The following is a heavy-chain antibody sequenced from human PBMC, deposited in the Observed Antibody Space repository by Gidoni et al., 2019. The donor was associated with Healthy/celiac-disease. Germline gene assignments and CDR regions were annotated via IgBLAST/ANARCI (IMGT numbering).Heavy chain of an antibody. CDR3: ARLAEYSSSWYFDY. CDR1: GGSISSSSYY. J-gene: IGHJ4*02. V-gene: IGHV4-39*01. Sequence: QLQLQESGPGLVKPSETLSLTCTVSGGSISSSSYYWGWIRQPPGKGLEWIGSIYYSGSTYYNPSLKSRVTISVDTSKNQFSLKLSSVTAADTAVYYCARLAEYSSSWYFDYWGQGTLVTVSS. CDR2: IYYSGST. D-gene: IGHD6-13*01.